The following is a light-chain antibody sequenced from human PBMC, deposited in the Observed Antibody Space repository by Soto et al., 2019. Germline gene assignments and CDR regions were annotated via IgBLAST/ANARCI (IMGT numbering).Light chain of an antibody. V-gene: IGKV3-20*01. CDR1: QTVGRDY. J-gene: IGKJ1*01. CDR2: DAS. CDR3: QQSASPPVT. Sequence: EIVLTQSPGTLSLSPGERATLSCRASQTVGRDYLGWYQQKPGQAPRLLIYDASYRATGISDRFSGSGSGTDFTLTISRLEPEDFAVYFCQQSASPPVTFGQGTRVEIK.